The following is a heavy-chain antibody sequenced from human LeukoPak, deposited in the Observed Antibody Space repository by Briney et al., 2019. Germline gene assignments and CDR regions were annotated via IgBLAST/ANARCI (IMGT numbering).Heavy chain of an antibody. CDR1: GFTFSSYG. V-gene: IGHV3-30*02. J-gene: IGHJ4*02. D-gene: IGHD3-10*01. CDR2: IRYDGSNK. CDR3: SSPDGGRGGGPFNY. Sequence: GGSLRLSCAASGFTFSSYGMHWVRQAPGKGLEWVAFIRYDGSNKYYADSVKGRFTISRDNSKNTLYLQMNSLRVEDTAVYYCSSPDGGRGGGPFNYGGQEPRATVPS.